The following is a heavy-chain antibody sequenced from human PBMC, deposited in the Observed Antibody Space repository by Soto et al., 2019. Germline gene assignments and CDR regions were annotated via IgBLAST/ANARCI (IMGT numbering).Heavy chain of an antibody. J-gene: IGHJ4*02. V-gene: IGHV1-18*04. D-gene: IGHD3-10*01. Sequence: QVQLVQSGAEVKKPGASVKVSCKTSGYTFASSGISWVRQAPGQGLEWMGWISAYKRNTNYAQKLQGRLTMTTDSSTSTAYMELRSLRSDYTAVYYCARVYGSGTQSAFFFDYWGQGTLVTVSS. CDR2: ISAYKRNT. CDR3: ARVYGSGTQSAFFFDY. CDR1: GYTFASSG.